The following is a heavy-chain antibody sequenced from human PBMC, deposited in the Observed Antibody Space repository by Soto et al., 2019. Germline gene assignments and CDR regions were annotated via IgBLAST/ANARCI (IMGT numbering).Heavy chain of an antibody. D-gene: IGHD2-15*01. CDR1: GYSFTNYW. CDR3: ARLPPPTYCSGSTCSGY. CDR2: IDPDDSYT. J-gene: IGHJ4*02. V-gene: IGHV5-10-1*01. Sequence: GESLKLSCKGSGYSFTNYWIHWVRQMAGKGLEWMGRIDPDDSYTNYSPSFQGHVTISVDKSISTAYLQWSSLQASDTAIYYCARLPPPTYCSGSTCSGYWGQGTLVTVSS.